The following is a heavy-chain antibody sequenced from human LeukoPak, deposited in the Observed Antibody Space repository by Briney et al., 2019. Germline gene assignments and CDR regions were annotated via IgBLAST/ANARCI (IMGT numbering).Heavy chain of an antibody. Sequence: GGSLRLSCAASGFTFSSYAMSWVRQAPGKRLEWVSAISGSGGSTYYADSVKGRFTISRDNSKNTLYLQMNSLRAEDTAVYYCAKIKGSSGCYFDYWGQGTLVTVSS. D-gene: IGHD3-22*01. CDR3: AKIKGSSGCYFDY. CDR2: ISGSGGST. CDR1: GFTFSSYA. V-gene: IGHV3-23*01. J-gene: IGHJ4*02.